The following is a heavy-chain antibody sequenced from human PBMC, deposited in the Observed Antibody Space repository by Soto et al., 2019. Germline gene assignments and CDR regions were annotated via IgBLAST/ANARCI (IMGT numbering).Heavy chain of an antibody. Sequence: QVQLVQAGVEVKKRGASVKVSCQASGYTVTNYGSTCGRQAPGQGLEWMGWVSADNRNTNYAQRFQDRVTMTTDTSTRTAYMELRNLKSDDTAIYFCARERQYEPLLYWGQATLVTVSS. J-gene: IGHJ4*02. V-gene: IGHV1-18*01. CDR1: GYTVTNYG. CDR2: VSADNRNT. CDR3: ARERQYEPLLY. D-gene: IGHD2-2*01.